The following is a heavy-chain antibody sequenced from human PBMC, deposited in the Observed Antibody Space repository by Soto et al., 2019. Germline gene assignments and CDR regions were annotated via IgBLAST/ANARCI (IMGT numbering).Heavy chain of an antibody. D-gene: IGHD6-19*01. Sequence: SVKVSCKASGGTFSSYAISWVRQAPGQGLEWMGGIIPIFGTANYAQKFQGRVTITADESTSTAYMELSSLRSEDTAVYYCAREVAGNYYYYGMDVWGQGTTVTVSS. J-gene: IGHJ6*02. CDR1: GGTFSSYA. CDR3: AREVAGNYYYYGMDV. CDR2: IIPIFGTA. V-gene: IGHV1-69*13.